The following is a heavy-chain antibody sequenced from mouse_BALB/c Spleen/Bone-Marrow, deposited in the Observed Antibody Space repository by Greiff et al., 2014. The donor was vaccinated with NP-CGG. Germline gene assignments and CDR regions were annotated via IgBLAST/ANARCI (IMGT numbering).Heavy chain of an antibody. V-gene: IGHV1-69*02. D-gene: IGHD2-1*01. J-gene: IGHJ3*01. CDR1: GYTFTSYW. CDR3: ARDHFYSGNYEFAH. CDR2: IDPSDSET. Sequence: QVQLQQSGPEVVKPGAPVKVSCKASGYTFTSYWMNWVKQRPGRGLEWIGRIDPSDSETHYNQKFKDKATPTVDKSSSTAYIQLSSLTSEDSAVYYCARDHFYSGNYEFAHWGQGTLVTVSA.